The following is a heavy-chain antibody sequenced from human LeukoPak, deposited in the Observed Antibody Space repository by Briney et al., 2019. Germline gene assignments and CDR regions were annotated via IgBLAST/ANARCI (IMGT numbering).Heavy chain of an antibody. CDR3: ARHPRGYSHGYWN. D-gene: IGHD5-18*01. CDR1: GGAINSSSYY. Sequence: SETLSLTCIVSGGAINSSSYYWGWIRQPPGKGLEWIGSIYYGGSTYDNPSLKSRVTISVDTSKNQFSPKLSSVTAADSAVYYCARHPRGYSHGYWNWGQGTLVTVSS. J-gene: IGHJ4*02. CDR2: IYYGGST. V-gene: IGHV4-39*01.